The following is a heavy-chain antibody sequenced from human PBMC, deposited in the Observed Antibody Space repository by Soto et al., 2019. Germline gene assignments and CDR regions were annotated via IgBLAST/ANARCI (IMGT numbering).Heavy chain of an antibody. CDR3: AHRPSYCSGGSCYSGFDY. Sequence: SGPTLVNPTQTLTLTCTFSGFSLSTGGMGVGWIRQPPGKALEWLALIYWDDDKRYSPSLKSRLTITKDTSKNQVVLTMTNMDPVDTATYYCAHRPSYCSGGSCYSGFDYWGQGTLVTVSS. CDR2: IYWDDDK. D-gene: IGHD2-15*01. V-gene: IGHV2-5*02. J-gene: IGHJ4*02. CDR1: GFSLSTGGMG.